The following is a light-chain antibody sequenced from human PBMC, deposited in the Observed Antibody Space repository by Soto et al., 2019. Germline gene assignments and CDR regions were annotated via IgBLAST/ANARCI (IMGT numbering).Light chain of an antibody. Sequence: DIHMTDSPSSLSSALGYISTLTRQASQDISDHLNWYQHKEGEAPKLLIYDASNLETGVPSRFSGSGSGTDFTLTISSLQPQDIATYYCQHFANLPMTFGQGTRLEIK. CDR3: QHFANLPMT. CDR2: DAS. J-gene: IGKJ5*01. V-gene: IGKV1-33*01. CDR1: QDISDH.